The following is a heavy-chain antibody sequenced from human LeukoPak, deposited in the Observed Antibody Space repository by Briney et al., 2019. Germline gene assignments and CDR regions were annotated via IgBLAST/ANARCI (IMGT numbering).Heavy chain of an antibody. CDR2: IYYSGSI. Sequence: TTSETLSLTCTVSGGSINIGNYYWSWIRQPPGKGLEWIGYIYYSGSIYYTPSVESRVTISIDTSKNQFSLKLTSVTAADTAVYFCARDQEMATGTWDYWGQGTLVTVSS. J-gene: IGHJ4*02. CDR1: GGSINIGNYY. D-gene: IGHD5-24*01. CDR3: ARDQEMATGTWDY. V-gene: IGHV4-30-4*01.